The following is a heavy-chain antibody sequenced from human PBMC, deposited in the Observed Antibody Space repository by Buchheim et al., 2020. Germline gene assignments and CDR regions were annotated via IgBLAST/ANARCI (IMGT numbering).Heavy chain of an antibody. V-gene: IGHV3-7*01. Sequence: EVQLAESGGGLVQPGGSLRLSCAASGFTFSSYWMSWVRQAPGKGLEWVANIKQDGSEKYYVDSVKGRFTISRDNAKNSLYLQMNSLRAEDTAVYYCASRGSSWTLYYYYYYMDVWGKGTT. J-gene: IGHJ6*03. CDR3: ASRGSSWTLYYYYYYMDV. CDR2: IKQDGSEK. CDR1: GFTFSSYW. D-gene: IGHD6-13*01.